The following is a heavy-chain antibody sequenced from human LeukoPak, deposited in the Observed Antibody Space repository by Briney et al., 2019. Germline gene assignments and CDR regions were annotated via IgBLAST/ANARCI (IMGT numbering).Heavy chain of an antibody. J-gene: IGHJ5*02. CDR1: GYTFTSYY. CDR2: INPSGGST. V-gene: IGHV1-46*01. Sequence: GASVKVSCKASGYTFTSYYMHWVRQAPGQGLEWMGIINPSGGSTSYAQKFQGRVTMTRNTSISTAYMELSSLRSEDTAVYYCARDDYGDLNWFDPWGQGTLVTVSS. CDR3: ARDDYGDLNWFDP. D-gene: IGHD4-17*01.